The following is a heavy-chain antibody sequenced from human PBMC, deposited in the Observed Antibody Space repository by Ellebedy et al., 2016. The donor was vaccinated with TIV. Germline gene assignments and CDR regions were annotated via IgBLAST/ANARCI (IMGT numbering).Heavy chain of an antibody. J-gene: IGHJ4*02. CDR2: INSDGSST. CDR1: GFTFSSYW. V-gene: IGHV3-74*01. Sequence: GESLKISXVASGFTFSSYWMHWVRQAPGKGLVWVSRINSDGSSTSYADSVKGRFTISRDNAKNTLYLQMNSLRAEDTAVYYCAREGTFLEWDYWGQGTLVTVSS. D-gene: IGHD3-3*01. CDR3: AREGTFLEWDY.